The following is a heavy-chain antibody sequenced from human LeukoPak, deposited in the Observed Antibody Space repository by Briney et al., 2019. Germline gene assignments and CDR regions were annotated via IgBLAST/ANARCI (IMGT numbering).Heavy chain of an antibody. V-gene: IGHV3-23*01. Sequence: GGSLRLSCAASGFTFSSYAMSWVRPAPGRGLEWVSAISGSGGSTYYADSVKGRFTISRDNSKNTLYLQMNSLRAEDTAVYYCAKVAYYYDSSGYYSYWGQGTLVTVSS. CDR1: GFTFSSYA. CDR3: AKVAYYYDSSGYYSY. D-gene: IGHD3-22*01. CDR2: ISGSGGST. J-gene: IGHJ4*02.